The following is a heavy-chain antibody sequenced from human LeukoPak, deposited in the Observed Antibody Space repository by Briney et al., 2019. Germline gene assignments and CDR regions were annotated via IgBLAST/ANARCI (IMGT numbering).Heavy chain of an antibody. V-gene: IGHV3-48*03. J-gene: IGHJ4*02. CDR2: ISSSGSTI. CDR3: ARDFFPPWHCSGGSCAKRKFDY. D-gene: IGHD2-15*01. CDR1: GFTFSSYE. Sequence: GGSLRLSCSVSGFTFSSYEMNWVRQAPGKGLEWVSYISSSGSTIYYADSVKGRFTISRDNAKNSLYLQMNTLRAEDTAVYYCARDFFPPWHCSGGSCAKRKFDYWGQGTLVTVSS.